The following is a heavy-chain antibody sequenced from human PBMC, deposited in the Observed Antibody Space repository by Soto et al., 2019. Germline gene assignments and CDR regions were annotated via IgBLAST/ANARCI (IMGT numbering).Heavy chain of an antibody. J-gene: IGHJ4*02. D-gene: IGHD6-13*01. Sequence: QLQLHESGPGLVKPSETLSLTCTISRGSISSSSYYWGWIRQPPGKGLEWNGSMHYMGSPYYNRSLKSRLTISVDTSKDQFSLMLTSVTAADTAVYYCAGSSSWHIIDYWGPGTLVTVSS. CDR1: RGSISSSSYY. CDR3: AGSSSWHIIDY. CDR2: MHYMGSP. V-gene: IGHV4-39*01.